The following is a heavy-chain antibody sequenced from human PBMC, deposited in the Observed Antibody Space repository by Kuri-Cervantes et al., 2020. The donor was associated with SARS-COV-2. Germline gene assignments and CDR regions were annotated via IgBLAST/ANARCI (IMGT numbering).Heavy chain of an antibody. CDR1: GGSISSYY. Sequence: SETLSLTCTVSGGSISSYYWSWIRQPAGKGLEWIGRIYTSGSTNYNPSLKSRVTMSVDTSKNQFSLKLSSVTAADTAVYYCARVRQYDSSGYYAYYFDYWGQGTLVTCYS. D-gene: IGHD3-22*01. J-gene: IGHJ4*02. CDR3: ARVRQYDSSGYYAYYFDY. CDR2: IYTSGST. V-gene: IGHV4-4*07.